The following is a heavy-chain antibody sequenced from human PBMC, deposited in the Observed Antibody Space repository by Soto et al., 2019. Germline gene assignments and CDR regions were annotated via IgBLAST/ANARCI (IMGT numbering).Heavy chain of an antibody. CDR1: GYTFTSYY. V-gene: IGHV1-46*01. CDR3: AREGYCNSTSCEPRDLYYYYYGMDV. J-gene: IGHJ6*02. Sequence: ASVKVSCKASGYTFTSYYMHWVRQAPGQGLEWMGIINPSGGSTSYAQKFQGRVTMTRDTSTSTVYMELSSLRSEDTAVYYCAREGYCNSTSCEPRDLYYYYYGMDVWGQGTTVTVS. CDR2: INPSGGST. D-gene: IGHD2-2*01.